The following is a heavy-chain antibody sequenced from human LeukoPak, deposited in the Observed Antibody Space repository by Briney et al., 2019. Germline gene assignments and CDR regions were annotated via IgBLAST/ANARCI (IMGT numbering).Heavy chain of an antibody. CDR3: AKPEYSSSWSPFDY. D-gene: IGHD6-13*01. CDR1: GFTFSSYA. J-gene: IGHJ4*02. CDR2: ISYDGSNK. V-gene: IGHV3-30-3*02. Sequence: PGRSLRLSCAASGFTFSSYAMHWVRQAPGKGLEWVAVISYDGSNKYYADSVKGRFTISRDNSKNTLYLQMNSLRAEDTAVYYCAKPEYSSSWSPFDYWGQGTLVTVSS.